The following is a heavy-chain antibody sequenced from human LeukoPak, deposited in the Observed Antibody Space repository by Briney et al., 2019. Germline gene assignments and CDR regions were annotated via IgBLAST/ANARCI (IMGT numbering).Heavy chain of an antibody. D-gene: IGHD3-10*01. CDR1: GGSISSSSYY. CDR2: IYYSGST. CDR3: ARHGDLLWFGELLLGSGWFDP. Sequence: SETLSLTCTVSGGSISSSSYYWGWIRQPPGKGLEWIGSIYYSGSTYYNPSLKSRVTISVDTSKNQFSLKLSSVTAADTAVYYCARHGDLLWFGELLLGSGWFDPWGQGTLVTVSS. V-gene: IGHV4-39*01. J-gene: IGHJ5*02.